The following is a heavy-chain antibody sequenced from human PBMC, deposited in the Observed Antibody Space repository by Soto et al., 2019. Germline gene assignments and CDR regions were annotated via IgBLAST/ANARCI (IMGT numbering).Heavy chain of an antibody. V-gene: IGHV1-18*01. D-gene: IGHD2-21*02. CDR3: ARSGDSGSNYLDY. Sequence: QVHLVQSGPEVKKPGASVKVSCKASGYSFISYDITWVRQAPGQGLEWMGWISAYTGNTSYAQKILGRATMTTDTYTSTAYMELRSLRSVDTAVYYCARSGDSGSNYLDYWGQGTLVTVSS. CDR1: GYSFISYD. J-gene: IGHJ4*02. CDR2: ISAYTGNT.